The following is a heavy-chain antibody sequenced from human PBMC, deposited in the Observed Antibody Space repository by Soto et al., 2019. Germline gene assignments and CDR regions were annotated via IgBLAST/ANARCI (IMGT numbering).Heavy chain of an antibody. Sequence: SETLSLTCTVSGASIRSRGSYWGWIRQSPGKGLEWIGSISHSGSTFYNSPLKSRVTISADTSNNHCSLKMTSVTAADTAIFYCVRNLSGGDAFDMWGQGTMVNVS. J-gene: IGHJ3*02. D-gene: IGHD7-27*01. V-gene: IGHV4-39*02. CDR3: VRNLSGGDAFDM. CDR1: GASIRSRGSY. CDR2: ISHSGST.